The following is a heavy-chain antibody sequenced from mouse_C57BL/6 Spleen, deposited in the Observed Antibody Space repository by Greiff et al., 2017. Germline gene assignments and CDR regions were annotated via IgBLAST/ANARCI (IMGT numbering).Heavy chain of an antibody. D-gene: IGHD1-1*01. V-gene: IGHV1-55*01. CDR3: ARGGTTVVATEYFDY. CDR2: IYPGSGST. J-gene: IGHJ2*01. CDR1: GYTFTSYW. Sequence: VQLQQPGAELVKPGASVKMSCKASGYTFTSYWITWVKQRPGQGLEWIGDIYPGSGSTNYNEKFKSKATLTVDTSSSTAYMQLSSLTSEDSAVYYGARGGTTVVATEYFDYWGQGTTLTVSS.